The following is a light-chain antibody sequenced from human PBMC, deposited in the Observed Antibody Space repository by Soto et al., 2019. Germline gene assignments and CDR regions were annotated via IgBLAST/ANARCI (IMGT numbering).Light chain of an antibody. Sequence: DVQMPQSPPSLSASVGDRVTITCRASQSISSSLNWYQQKPGKAPKLLIYAASSLQSGVPSRFSGSGSGTDFTLTISSLQPEDFAAYYFQQSSTTPSITFGQGTRLEIK. CDR1: QSISSS. V-gene: IGKV1-39*01. CDR2: AAS. J-gene: IGKJ5*01. CDR3: QQSSTTPSIT.